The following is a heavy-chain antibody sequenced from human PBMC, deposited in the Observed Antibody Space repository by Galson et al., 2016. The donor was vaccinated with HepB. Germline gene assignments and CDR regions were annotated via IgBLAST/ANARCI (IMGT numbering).Heavy chain of an antibody. CDR3: AKDQGILRHFDWLTYDAFDM. D-gene: IGHD3-9*01. J-gene: IGHJ3*02. V-gene: IGHV3-30*18. CDR1: GFTFSKYA. Sequence: SLRLSCAASGFTFSKYALHWVRQAPGKGLEWVAVISTNGISQNYEDSVKGRFTVYRDNSKHTVDLQMNSLRPEDTAVYYCAKDQGILRHFDWLTYDAFDMWGQGTMVTVSS. CDR2: ISTNGISQ.